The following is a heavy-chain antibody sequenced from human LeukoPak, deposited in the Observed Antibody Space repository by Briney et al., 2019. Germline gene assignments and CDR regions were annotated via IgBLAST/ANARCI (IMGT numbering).Heavy chain of an antibody. CDR2: IRDSGEA. CDR1: GFRVSDYY. V-gene: IGHV3-66*03. CDR3: ARDRAANQDWVEFDP. J-gene: IGHJ5*02. Sequence: TGGSLRLSCAVSGFRVSDYYMSWVRQAPGKGLEWVGLIRDSGEAFYADFVRGRFAISRDESENTLYLQMNSLRVEDTAVYFCARDRAANQDWVEFDPWGQGTPVIVSS. D-gene: IGHD3/OR15-3a*01.